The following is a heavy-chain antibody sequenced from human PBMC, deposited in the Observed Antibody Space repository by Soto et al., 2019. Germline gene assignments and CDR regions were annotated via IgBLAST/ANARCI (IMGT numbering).Heavy chain of an antibody. J-gene: IGHJ4*02. CDR1: AFTFSSYA. V-gene: IGHV3-23*01. D-gene: IGHD1-26*01. CDR2: ISASGGST. CDR3: AKESGNSVYNCDN. Sequence: EVQLLESGGGLVQPGGSLRLYCAASAFTFSSYAMSWVRQAPGKGLEWVSAISASGGSTYYADSVKGRFTISRDSSENTLYLQMSSLRADDTAVYYCAKESGNSVYNCDNWGQGTLVTVSS.